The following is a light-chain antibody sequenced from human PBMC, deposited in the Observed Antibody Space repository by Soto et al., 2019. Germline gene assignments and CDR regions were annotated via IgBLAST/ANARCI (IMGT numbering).Light chain of an antibody. V-gene: IGLV2-14*01. J-gene: IGLJ3*02. CDR1: SSDVGGHNY. Sequence: QSALTQPASVSGSPGQSITISCTGTSSDVGGHNYVSWYQQHPGKAPKLLIYEVRVRPSGVSIRFSGSKSANTASLTISGLQAEDEADYYCSSYTTTSTLRVFGGGTEVTVL. CDR2: EVR. CDR3: SSYTTTSTLRV.